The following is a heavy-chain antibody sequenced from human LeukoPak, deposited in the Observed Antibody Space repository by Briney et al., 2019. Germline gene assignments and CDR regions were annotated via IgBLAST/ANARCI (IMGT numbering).Heavy chain of an antibody. V-gene: IGHV1-18*01. Sequence: ASVKVSCKASGGTFSNYAISWVRQAPGQGLEWMGWTSAYNGNTNYAQKLQGRVTMTTDTSTSTAYMELRSLRSDDTAVYYCARGGGQWLVPYYFDYWGQGTLVTVSS. CDR1: GGTFSNYA. CDR2: TSAYNGNT. J-gene: IGHJ4*02. CDR3: ARGGGQWLVPYYFDY. D-gene: IGHD6-19*01.